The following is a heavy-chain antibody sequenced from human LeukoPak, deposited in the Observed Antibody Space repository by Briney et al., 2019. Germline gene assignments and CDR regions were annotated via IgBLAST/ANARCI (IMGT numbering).Heavy chain of an antibody. CDR3: ARGPEGYWFYYYSMQL. D-gene: IGHD3-22*01. V-gene: IGHV1-18*01. CDR2: SSAYNANP. CDR1: GGTGSSYA. Sequence: ASVKVSCKASGGTGSSYASSWVRQAPRQGLEWMGGSSAYNANPNYAQKLQGRVTMTTDTSTSTAYMELRSLRSDDTAVYYCARGPEGYWFYYYSMQLWRKGPTVSVSS. J-gene: IGHJ6*03.